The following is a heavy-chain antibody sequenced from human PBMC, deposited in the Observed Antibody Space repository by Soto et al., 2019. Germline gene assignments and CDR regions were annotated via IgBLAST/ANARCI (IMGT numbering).Heavy chain of an antibody. Sequence: SETLSLTCTVSGGSISSYYWSWIRQPPGKGLEWIGYIFYSGSTNYNPSLKSRVTISVDTSKNQFSLKLSSVTAADTAVYYCARDGNIAAAGMGFDYWGQGTLVTVSS. CDR1: GGSISSYY. V-gene: IGHV4-59*01. D-gene: IGHD6-13*01. CDR3: ARDGNIAAAGMGFDY. J-gene: IGHJ4*02. CDR2: IFYSGST.